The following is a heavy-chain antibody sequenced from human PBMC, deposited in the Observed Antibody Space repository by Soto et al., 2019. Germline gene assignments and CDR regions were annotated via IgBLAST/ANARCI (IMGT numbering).Heavy chain of an antibody. CDR3: AKDEASGRPSGAEYFQH. CDR1: GFTVSTKY. V-gene: IGHV3-66*02. J-gene: IGHJ1*01. D-gene: IGHD6-19*01. Sequence: GGSLRLSCAASGFTVSTKYMSWVRQAPGKGLEWVSVIYSGGSTFYADSVKGRFTISRDNSKNTLYLQMNSLRAEDTAVYYCAKDEASGRPSGAEYFQHWGQGTLVTVSS. CDR2: IYSGGST.